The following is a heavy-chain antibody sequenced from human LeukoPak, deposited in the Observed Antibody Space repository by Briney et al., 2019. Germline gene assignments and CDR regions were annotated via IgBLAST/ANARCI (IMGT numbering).Heavy chain of an antibody. CDR2: ISASGGST. D-gene: IGHD3-3*01. Sequence: GGSLRLSCAASGFTFSSYAMNWVRQAPGKGLEWVSVISASGGSTYYADSVRGRFTISRDNSKNTLYLQMNSLRAEDTAVYYCAGGEYDFWSGYYLGGLYWGQGTLVTVSS. CDR1: GFTFSSYA. V-gene: IGHV3-23*01. J-gene: IGHJ4*02. CDR3: AGGEYDFWSGYYLGGLY.